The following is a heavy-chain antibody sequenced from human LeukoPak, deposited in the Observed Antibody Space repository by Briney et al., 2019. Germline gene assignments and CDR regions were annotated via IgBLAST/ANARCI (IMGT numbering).Heavy chain of an antibody. CDR2: IYYSGST. CDR1: GGSISSSSYY. V-gene: IGHV4-61*01. Sequence: PETLSLTCTVSGGSISSSSYYWGWIRQPPGKGLEWIGFIYYSGSTNYNPSFKSRVTISVDTSKNQFSLKLSSVTAADTAVYYCAREFRPRKTQMLGYCSSTSCYGGDAFDIWGQGTMVTVSS. D-gene: IGHD2-2*01. CDR3: AREFRPRKTQMLGYCSSTSCYGGDAFDI. J-gene: IGHJ3*02.